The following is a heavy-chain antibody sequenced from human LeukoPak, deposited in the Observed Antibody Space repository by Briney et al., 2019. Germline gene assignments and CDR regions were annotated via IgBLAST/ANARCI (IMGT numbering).Heavy chain of an antibody. V-gene: IGHV4-4*07. CDR2: IHSSGTT. Sequence: PSETLSLTCSVSGGSISSHYWSWIRQPAGKGLEWIGRIHSSGTTNYNPSLKSRVTISVDTSKNQFSLKLSSVTAADTAVYYCARSPIETYSSSWYGDYFDYWGQGTLVTVSS. CDR3: ARSPIETYSSSWYGDYFDY. J-gene: IGHJ4*02. CDR1: GGSISSHY. D-gene: IGHD6-13*01.